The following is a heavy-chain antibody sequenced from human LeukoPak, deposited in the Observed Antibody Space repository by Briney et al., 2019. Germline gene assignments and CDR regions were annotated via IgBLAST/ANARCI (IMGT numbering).Heavy chain of an antibody. Sequence: SETLSLTCTVSGGSISSYYWSWIRQPPGKGLEWIGYIHDTGGTNYNPSLKSRVTMSLDTSKNQLSLKLTSVTAADTAVYYCARHRGTSSWNDNWGQGSLVTVSS. CDR3: ARHRGTSSWNDN. CDR1: GGSISSYY. V-gene: IGHV4-59*08. CDR2: IHDTGGT. D-gene: IGHD6-13*01. J-gene: IGHJ4*02.